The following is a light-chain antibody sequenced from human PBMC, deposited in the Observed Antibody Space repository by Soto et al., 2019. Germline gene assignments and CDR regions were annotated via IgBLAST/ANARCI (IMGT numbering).Light chain of an antibody. J-gene: IGKJ5*01. CDR1: QSIGKH. Sequence: DSQITNCPSLVPPSVGDRVTTTCGASQSIGKHLNWYQQKPGKAPKFLIYSVSSLQSGVPSRFSGSGSGTDFTLTINRLQPEDFATYYCPQAYTSSLPFGQGTRLEIK. CDR3: PQAYTSSLP. V-gene: IGKV1-39*01. CDR2: SVS.